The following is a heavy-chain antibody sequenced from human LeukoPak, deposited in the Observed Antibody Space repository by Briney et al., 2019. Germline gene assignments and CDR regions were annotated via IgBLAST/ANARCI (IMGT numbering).Heavy chain of an antibody. D-gene: IGHD3-3*01. Sequence: GGSLRLSCAASGFTFSSYWMSWVRQAPGKGLEWVANIKQDGSEKYYVDSVKGRFTISRDNAKNSLYLQMNSLRAEDTAVYYCARDKRKGVGYGGGSDYWGQGTLVTVSS. CDR2: IKQDGSEK. J-gene: IGHJ4*02. V-gene: IGHV3-7*01. CDR3: ARDKRKGVGYGGGSDY. CDR1: GFTFSSYW.